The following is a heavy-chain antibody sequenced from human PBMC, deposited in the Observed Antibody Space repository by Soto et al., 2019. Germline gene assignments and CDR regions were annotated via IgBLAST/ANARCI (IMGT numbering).Heavy chain of an antibody. D-gene: IGHD1-7*01. Sequence: SETLSLTCTVSGGSISSGDYYWSWIRQPPGKGLEWIGYIYYSGSTYYNPSLKSRVTISVDTSKNQFSLKLSSVTAADTAVYYCARGVEGITGTTLYYFDYWGQGTLVTVSS. V-gene: IGHV4-30-4*01. CDR2: IYYSGST. CDR1: GGSISSGDYY. J-gene: IGHJ4*02. CDR3: ARGVEGITGTTLYYFDY.